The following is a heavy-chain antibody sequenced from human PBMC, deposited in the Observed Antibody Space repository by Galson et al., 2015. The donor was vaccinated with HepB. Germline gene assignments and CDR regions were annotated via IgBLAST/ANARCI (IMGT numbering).Heavy chain of an antibody. Sequence: SVKVSCKASGYTFTNYAMNWMRQAPGQGFEWLGWINTNTKNPTYAQGFTGRFVFSLDTSVSTAYLQISSLKAEDTAVYYCARVEYYDTIGYPNWFDPWGQGTLVTVSP. CDR2: INTNTKNP. D-gene: IGHD3-22*01. J-gene: IGHJ5*02. V-gene: IGHV7-4-1*02. CDR1: GYTFTNYA. CDR3: ARVEYYDTIGYPNWFDP.